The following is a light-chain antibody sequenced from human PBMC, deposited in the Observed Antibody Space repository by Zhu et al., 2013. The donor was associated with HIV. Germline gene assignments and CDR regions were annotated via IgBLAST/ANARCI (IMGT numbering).Light chain of an antibody. CDR1: NIESKS. V-gene: IGLV3-21*01. CDR3: HVWDSSSDHSV. Sequence: SYELSQPPSVSVAPGKTATIACAGDNIESKSVHWYQQKPGQAPVLVVYDDRDRPSGIPERFSGSNSGNTATLTITWVEAGDEADYYCHVWDSSSDHSVFGTGTKVTVL. CDR2: DDR. J-gene: IGLJ1*01.